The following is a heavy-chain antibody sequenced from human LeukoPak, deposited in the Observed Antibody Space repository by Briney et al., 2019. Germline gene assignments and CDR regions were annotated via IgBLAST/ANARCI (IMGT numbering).Heavy chain of an antibody. CDR1: GGTFSSYA. V-gene: IGHV1-69*04. D-gene: IGHD4-23*01. CDR2: IIPILGIA. CDR3: ARGVDGGNSDWFDP. Sequence: ASVKVSCKASGGTFSSYAISWVRQAPGQGFEWMGRIIPILGIANYAQKFQGRVTITADKSTSTAYMELSSLRSEDTAVYYCARGVDGGNSDWFDPWGQGTLVTVSS. J-gene: IGHJ5*02.